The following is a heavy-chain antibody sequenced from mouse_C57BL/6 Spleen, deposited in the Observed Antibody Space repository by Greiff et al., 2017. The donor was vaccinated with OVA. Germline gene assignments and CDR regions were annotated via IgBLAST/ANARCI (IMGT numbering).Heavy chain of an antibody. D-gene: IGHD2-3*01. J-gene: IGHJ3*01. CDR1: GYTFTSYW. V-gene: IGHV1-72*01. Sequence: QVQLQQPGAELVKPGASVKLSCKASGYTFTSYWMHWVKQRPGRGLEWIGRIDPNSGGTKYNEKFKSKATMTVDKPSSTAYMQLSRLTSEDSAVYYCARGPDGYYAAWFAYWGQGTLVTVSA. CDR3: ARGPDGYYAAWFAY. CDR2: IDPNSGGT.